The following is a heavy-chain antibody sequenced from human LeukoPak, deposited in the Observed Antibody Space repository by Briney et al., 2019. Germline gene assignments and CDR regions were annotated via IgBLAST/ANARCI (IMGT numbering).Heavy chain of an antibody. D-gene: IGHD1-26*01. CDR1: GYTFTSYG. CDR2: INPSGGST. J-gene: IGHJ3*02. CDR3: ARVSSSGSYFYAFDI. V-gene: IGHV1-46*01. Sequence: GASVKVSCKASGYTFTSYGISWVRQAPGQGLEWMGIINPSGGSTSYAQKFQGRVTMTRDTSTSTVYMELSSLRSEDTAVYYCARVSSSGSYFYAFDIWGQGTMVTVSS.